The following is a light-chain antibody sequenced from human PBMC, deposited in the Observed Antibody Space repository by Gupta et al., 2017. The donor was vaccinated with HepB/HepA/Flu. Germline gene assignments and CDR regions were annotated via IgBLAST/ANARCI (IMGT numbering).Light chain of an antibody. J-gene: IGKJ4*01. V-gene: IGKV3-11*01. CDR3: RHRSNWLS. CDR2: DAS. Sequence: EIVLTQSPATLSLSPGERATLSCRASQSVSSYLAWYQQKPGQAPRLLIYDASNRASGIPDRFSGRGCGTDFTLTSSILENEDFAVYYWRHRSNWLSFGGGTKLEIK. CDR1: QSVSSY.